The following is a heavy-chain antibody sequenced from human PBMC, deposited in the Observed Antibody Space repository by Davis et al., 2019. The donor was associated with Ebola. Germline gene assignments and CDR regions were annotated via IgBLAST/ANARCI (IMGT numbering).Heavy chain of an antibody. D-gene: IGHD2-15*01. J-gene: IGHJ4*02. Sequence: SVKVSCKASGGTFSSYAISWVRQAPGQGLEWMGGIIPIFGTANYAQKFQGRVTITADKSTSTSYMELRSLRSDDTAVYYCARGGCSGGSCYSADYWGQGTLVTVSS. CDR3: ARGGCSGGSCYSADY. CDR1: GGTFSSYA. CDR2: IIPIFGTA. V-gene: IGHV1-69*06.